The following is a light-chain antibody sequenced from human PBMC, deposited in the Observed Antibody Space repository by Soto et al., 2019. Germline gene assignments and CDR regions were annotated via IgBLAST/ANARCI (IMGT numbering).Light chain of an antibody. Sequence: AIQLTQSPSSLSASVGDRVTITCRAGQDISTSLAWYQQKPGKPPKLLIYDASTLESGVPSRFSGSGSGTDFTLTISSLQPEDFATYFCQQFQSYPLTFGGGTRVDIK. CDR2: DAS. CDR1: QDISTS. CDR3: QQFQSYPLT. V-gene: IGKV1-13*02. J-gene: IGKJ4*01.